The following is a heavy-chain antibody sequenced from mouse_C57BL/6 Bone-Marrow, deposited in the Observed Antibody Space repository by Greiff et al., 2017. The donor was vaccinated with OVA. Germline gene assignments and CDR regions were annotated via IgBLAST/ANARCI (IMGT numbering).Heavy chain of an antibody. CDR2: ISYSGST. V-gene: IGHV3-1*01. Sequence: EVQLKESGPGMVKPSQSLSLTCTVTGYSITSGYDWHWIRHFPGNTLEWMGYISYSGSTNYNPSLKSRISITHDTSKNHFFLKLNSVTTEDTATYYCARWRNYGSPPYWYFDVWGTGTTVTVSS. CDR1: GYSITSGYD. J-gene: IGHJ1*03. D-gene: IGHD1-1*01. CDR3: ARWRNYGSPPYWYFDV.